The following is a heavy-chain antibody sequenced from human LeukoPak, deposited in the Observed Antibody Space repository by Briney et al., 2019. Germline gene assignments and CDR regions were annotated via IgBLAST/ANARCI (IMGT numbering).Heavy chain of an antibody. CDR1: GFTFSNYG. CDR2: ISGSGDST. J-gene: IGHJ4*02. Sequence: PGGSLRLSCAASGFTFSNYGMTWVRQAPGKGLEWVPAISGSGDSTYYADSVEGRFTISRDNAKNSLYLQMNSLRAEDTAVYYCAKFLHGYRSDYFWGQGTLVTVSS. V-gene: IGHV3-23*01. CDR3: AKFLHGYRSDYF. D-gene: IGHD5-18*01.